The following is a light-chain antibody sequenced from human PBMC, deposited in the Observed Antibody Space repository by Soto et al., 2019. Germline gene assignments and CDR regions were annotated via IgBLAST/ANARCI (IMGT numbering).Light chain of an antibody. J-gene: IGKJ5*01. CDR3: QHYHGGHRIA. Sequence: EVVLTKSPGTLSLSPGEKATLSCRAGNSGGSSYLAWYQQKPGQAPRLLISGASRRATGIPDRFSGSGSETDFTLTINRLEPEDFALYYCQHYHGGHRIAFGQGTILEIK. V-gene: IGKV3-20*01. CDR2: GAS. CDR1: NSGGSSY.